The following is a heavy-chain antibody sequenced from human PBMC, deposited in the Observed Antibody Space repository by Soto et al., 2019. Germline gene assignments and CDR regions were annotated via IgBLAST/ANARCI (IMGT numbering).Heavy chain of an antibody. Sequence: QVQLVQSGAEVKKPGSSVKVSCKASGGTFSSYAISWVRQAPGQGLEWMGGIIPIFGTANYAQKFQGRVTITEDKSTSKDYMELSSLRSEDTAVYYCAARYSSSWYVGGFDPWGQGTLVTVSS. J-gene: IGHJ5*02. V-gene: IGHV1-69*06. D-gene: IGHD6-13*01. CDR3: AARYSSSWYVGGFDP. CDR2: IIPIFGTA. CDR1: GGTFSSYA.